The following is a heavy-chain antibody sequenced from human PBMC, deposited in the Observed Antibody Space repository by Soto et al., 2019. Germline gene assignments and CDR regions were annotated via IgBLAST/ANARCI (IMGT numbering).Heavy chain of an antibody. CDR2: VYPGDSDT. CDR1: GYSFTSYW. CDR3: ARQSRPTTHYYGMDV. Sequence: PGESLKISCKGSGYSFTSYWIGWVRQMPGKGLEWMGIVYPGDSDTRYSPSFQGQVTISADKSISTAYLQWSSLKASDTAMYYCARQSRPTTHYYGMDVWGQGTTVTVSS. V-gene: IGHV5-51*01. J-gene: IGHJ6*02.